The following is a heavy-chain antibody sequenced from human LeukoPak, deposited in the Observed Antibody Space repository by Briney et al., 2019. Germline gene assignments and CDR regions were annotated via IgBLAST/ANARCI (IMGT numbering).Heavy chain of an antibody. CDR3: ARGSGSGWKAPHFDY. CDR1: GGSISSGGYY. J-gene: IGHJ4*02. CDR2: IYTSGST. D-gene: IGHD6-19*01. Sequence: SETLSLTCTVSGGSISSGGYYWSWIRQPAGKGLEWIGRIYTSGSTNYNPSLKSRVTMSVDTSKNQFSLKLSSVTAADTAVYYCARGSGSGWKAPHFDYWGQGTLVTVSS. V-gene: IGHV4-61*02.